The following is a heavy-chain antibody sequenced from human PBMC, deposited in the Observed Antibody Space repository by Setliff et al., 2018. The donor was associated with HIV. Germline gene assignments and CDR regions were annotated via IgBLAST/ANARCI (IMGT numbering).Heavy chain of an antibody. J-gene: IGHJ4*02. Sequence: PGGSLRLSCAASGFTFSSYWMSWVRQAPGKGLEWVANIKQDGSNKYYADSVKGRFTISRDNLKKRVYLQMSSLRAEDTAVYFCARDTGQLVYYFDSWGQGTLVTVSS. D-gene: IGHD6-6*01. CDR2: IKQDGSNK. CDR1: GFTFSSYW. V-gene: IGHV3-7*05. CDR3: ARDTGQLVYYFDS.